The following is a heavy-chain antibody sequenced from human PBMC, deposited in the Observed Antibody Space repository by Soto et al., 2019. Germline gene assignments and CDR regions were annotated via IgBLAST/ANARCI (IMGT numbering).Heavy chain of an antibody. CDR3: VSSRTAVFGDALDI. J-gene: IGHJ3*02. CDR2: IYDSGDA. Sequence: QVQLQQSGPGLVKPSETLSLTCSVSGGSISSYFKNWIRQAPGKGLEWIGCIYDSGDANYNPSLKSRVTISLDTSKNQFSLKLSSVTAADTAVYYCVSSRTAVFGDALDIWARGTMVTVSS. CDR1: GGSISSYF. D-gene: IGHD3-3*01. V-gene: IGHV4-59*03.